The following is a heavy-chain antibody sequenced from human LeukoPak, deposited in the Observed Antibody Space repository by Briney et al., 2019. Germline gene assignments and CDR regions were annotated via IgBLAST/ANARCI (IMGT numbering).Heavy chain of an antibody. D-gene: IGHD5-18*01. J-gene: IGHJ4*02. CDR2: LSGSGGSA. CDR1: GFTFNNYA. Sequence: GGSLRLSCAASGFTFNNYAMSWVRQAPGKGLQWVSSLSGSGGSAYCADSVKGRFTISRDNSKNTLFLQMNSLRAEDTAVYYCAKVGGYSYGPDDYWGQGTLVTVSS. CDR3: AKVGGYSYGPDDY. V-gene: IGHV3-23*01.